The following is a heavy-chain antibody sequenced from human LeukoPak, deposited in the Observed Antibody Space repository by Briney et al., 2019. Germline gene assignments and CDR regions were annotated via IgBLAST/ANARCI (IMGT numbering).Heavy chain of an antibody. D-gene: IGHD6-19*01. CDR2: ITGDGRNT. Sequence: PGGSLRLSCAASGFTFDDYAMDWVRQAPGKGLEWVSLITGDGRNTYYADSVEGRFTISRDNSKNSLYLQINSLRIEDTAFYYCAKPRGSGWFPFDYWGQGTLVTVSS. CDR3: AKPRGSGWFPFDY. CDR1: GFTFDDYA. J-gene: IGHJ4*02. V-gene: IGHV3-43*02.